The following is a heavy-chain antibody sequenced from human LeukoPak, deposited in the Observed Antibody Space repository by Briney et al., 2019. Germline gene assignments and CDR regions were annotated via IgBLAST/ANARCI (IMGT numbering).Heavy chain of an antibody. CDR1: GGTFSSYA. CDR3: ARHRSRPNPNYYDSSGYPYYFDY. V-gene: IGHV1-69*04. D-gene: IGHD3-22*01. J-gene: IGHJ4*02. CDR2: IIPILGIA. Sequence: SVKVSCKASGGTFSSYAISWVRQAPGQGLEWMGRIIPILGIANYAQKFQGRVTITADKSTSTAYMELSSLRSEDTAVYYCARHRSRPNPNYYDSSGYPYYFDYWGQGTLVTVSS.